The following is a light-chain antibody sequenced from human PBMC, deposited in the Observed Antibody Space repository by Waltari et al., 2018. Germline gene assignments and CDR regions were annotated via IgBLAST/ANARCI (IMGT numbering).Light chain of an antibody. CDR2: GAS. CDR3: QHYVRLPAT. CDR1: QSVSSA. V-gene: IGKV3-20*01. Sequence: EIVLTQSPGSLSSSPGDRVTLSCRASQSVSSALAWYQQRPGQAPRLLIFGASNRATAIPDRFSGSGSETDFSLTISRLEPEDFAVYYCQHYVRLPATFGRGTKVEIK. J-gene: IGKJ1*01.